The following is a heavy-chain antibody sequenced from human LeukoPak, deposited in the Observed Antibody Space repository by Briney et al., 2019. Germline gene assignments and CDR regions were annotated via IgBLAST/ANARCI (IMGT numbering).Heavy chain of an antibody. D-gene: IGHD3-9*01. J-gene: IGHJ5*02. V-gene: IGHV4-59*01. CDR1: GGSISSYY. CDR3: ARHVLRYFNWFDP. Sequence: SETLSLTCTVSGGSISSYYWSWIRQPPGKGLEWIGYIYYSGSTNYNPSLKSRVTISVDTSKNQFSLKLSSVTAADTAVYYCARHVLRYFNWFDPWGQGTLVTVSS. CDR2: IYYSGST.